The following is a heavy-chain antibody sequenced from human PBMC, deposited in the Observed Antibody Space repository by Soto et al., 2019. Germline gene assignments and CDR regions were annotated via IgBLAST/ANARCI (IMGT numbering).Heavy chain of an antibody. Sequence: PSGTLSLTCTVSGGSISSGGDYWSWIRQHPGKGLEGIGYIYYYGSTYYKSSLKSRASISIDTSQNQSSLKLTSVTAAETAVYYCARAGITAFRFQDWGPGTLVTVSS. J-gene: IGHJ1*01. CDR2: IYYYGST. CDR3: ARAGITAFRFQD. V-gene: IGHV4-31*03. CDR1: GGSISSGGDY. D-gene: IGHD3-10*01.